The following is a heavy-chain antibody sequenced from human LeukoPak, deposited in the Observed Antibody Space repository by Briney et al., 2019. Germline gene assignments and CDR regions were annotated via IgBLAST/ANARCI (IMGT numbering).Heavy chain of an antibody. V-gene: IGHV3-7*01. CDR2: IKQDGSEK. CDR3: ARDRGYIGWSYDY. CDR1: GFTFSSYW. D-gene: IGHD5-12*01. J-gene: IGHJ4*02. Sequence: GGSLRLSCAASGFTFSSYWMSWVRQAPGKGLEWVANIKQDGSEKYYVDSVKGRFTISRDNAKNSLYLQMNSLRAEDTAVYYCARDRGYIGWSYDYWGQGTLVTVSS.